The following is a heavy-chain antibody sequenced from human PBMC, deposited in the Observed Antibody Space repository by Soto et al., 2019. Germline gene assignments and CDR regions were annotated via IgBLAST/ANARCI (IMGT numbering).Heavy chain of an antibody. J-gene: IGHJ6*03. CDR3: GRGGISHWAYFYYMDV. Sequence: PSETLSLTCVVSGGSLSDYFWSWIRQPPGMALEWIGEINHLGSINYSPSLKSRVTMSVDTSKNQFSLTLNSVTAADTATYYCGRGGISHWAYFYYMDVWDRGTTVTVSS. D-gene: IGHD2-21*01. CDR2: INHLGSI. CDR1: GGSLSDYF. V-gene: IGHV4-34*01.